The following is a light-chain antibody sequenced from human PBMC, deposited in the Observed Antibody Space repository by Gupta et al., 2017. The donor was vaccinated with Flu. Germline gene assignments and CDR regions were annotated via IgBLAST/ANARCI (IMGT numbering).Light chain of an antibody. CDR1: SSDVGSYNL. CDR3: CSYAGSSTLV. J-gene: IGLJ2*01. Sequence: QSALTQHASVSGSTGQSITISCTGTSSDVGSYNLVSWYQQHPAQAPKLMIYEGSKRPAGVSNRFSGSKAGNTASLTISGLQAEDEADYYCCSYAGSSTLVFGGGTKLTVL. V-gene: IGLV2-23*01. CDR2: EGS.